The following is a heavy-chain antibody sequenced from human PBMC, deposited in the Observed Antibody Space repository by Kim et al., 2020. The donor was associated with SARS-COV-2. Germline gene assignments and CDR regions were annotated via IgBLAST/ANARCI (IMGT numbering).Heavy chain of an antibody. CDR3: LQCFDAFDI. D-gene: IGHD4-4*01. CDR2: GST. J-gene: IGHJ3*02. Sequence: GSTYYADSVKGRFTISRDNSKNTLYLQMNSLRAEDTAVYYCLQCFDAFDIWGQGTMVTVSS. V-gene: IGHV3-23*01.